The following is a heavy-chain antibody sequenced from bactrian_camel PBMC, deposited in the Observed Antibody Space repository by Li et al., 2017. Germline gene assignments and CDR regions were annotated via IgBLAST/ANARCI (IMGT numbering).Heavy chain of an antibody. D-gene: IGHD1*01. V-gene: IGHV3S1*01. J-gene: IGHJ6*01. CDR2: IYTGDGST. CDR1: GYTYSGYC. CDR3: AANVNAYRGCRLTDGRDFGY. Sequence: QLVESGGGSVQAGRSLRLSCAVSGYTYSGYCMAWFRQAPGKEREEVATIYTGDGSTVYADSVKGRFTISLDSAKNTLYLQMNSLAPEDSAMYYCAANVNAYRGCRLTDGRDFGYWGRGTQVTVS.